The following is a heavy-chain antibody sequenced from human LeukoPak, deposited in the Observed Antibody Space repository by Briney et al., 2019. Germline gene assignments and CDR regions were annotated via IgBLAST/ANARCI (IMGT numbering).Heavy chain of an antibody. Sequence: SETLSLTCAVSGGSINSSNWWSWVRQPPGKGLEWIGEIHHSGSTNYNPSLKSRVTISVDKSKDQFSLKLSSVTAADTAVYYCARVRRFSQRPNWFDPWGQGTLVTVSS. CDR1: GGSINSSNW. V-gene: IGHV4-4*02. CDR2: IHHSGST. CDR3: ARVRRFSQRPNWFDP. J-gene: IGHJ5*02. D-gene: IGHD3-3*01.